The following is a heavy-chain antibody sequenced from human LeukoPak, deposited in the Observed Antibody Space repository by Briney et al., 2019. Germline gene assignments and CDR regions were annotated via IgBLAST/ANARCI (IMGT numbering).Heavy chain of an antibody. V-gene: IGHV3-74*01. Sequence: GGSLRLSCAASGFTFSSYWMHWVRQAPGKGLVWVSRINSDGSSTSYADSVKGRFTISRDNAKNTLYLQMNSLRAEDTAVYYCARVGVELQTDYWGQGTLVTVSS. J-gene: IGHJ4*02. CDR2: INSDGSST. CDR1: GFTFSSYW. D-gene: IGHD3-3*01. CDR3: ARVGVELQTDY.